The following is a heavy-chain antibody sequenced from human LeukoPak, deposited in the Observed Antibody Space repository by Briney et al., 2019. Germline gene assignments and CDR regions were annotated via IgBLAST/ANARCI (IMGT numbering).Heavy chain of an antibody. Sequence: PSETLSLTCTVSDASISSYYWSWIRQPAGKGLEWIGRIYSSGSPNYNPSLKSRVTMSVDTSKNQFSLKLSSVTAADTAVYYCARSFLEWNNWFDPWGQGTLVTVSS. V-gene: IGHV4-4*07. CDR1: DASISSYY. D-gene: IGHD3-3*01. J-gene: IGHJ5*02. CDR3: ARSFLEWNNWFDP. CDR2: IYSSGSP.